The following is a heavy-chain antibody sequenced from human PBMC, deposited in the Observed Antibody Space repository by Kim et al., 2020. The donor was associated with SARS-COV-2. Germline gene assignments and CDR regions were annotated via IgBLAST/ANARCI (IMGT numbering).Heavy chain of an antibody. Sequence: SETLSLTCTVSGGSINTANWWTWVRQPPGKGLEWIGEIFHSGAANYNPSLQSRVTLSLDNSKNHFPLEMTSVTAADTAVYFCTRERVRALDIWGQGTTDTVSS. CDR1: GGSINTANW. V-gene: IGHV4-4*02. D-gene: IGHD3-10*01. J-gene: IGHJ3*02. CDR2: IFHSGAA. CDR3: TRERVRALDI.